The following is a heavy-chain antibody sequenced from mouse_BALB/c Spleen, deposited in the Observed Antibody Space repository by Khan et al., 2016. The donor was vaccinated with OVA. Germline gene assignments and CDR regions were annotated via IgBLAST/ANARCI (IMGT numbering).Heavy chain of an antibody. J-gene: IGHJ3*01. CDR2: IDPTTGYT. CDR1: GYTFTNYW. D-gene: IGHD1-1*01. CDR3: TSHGSTYTWFGD. Sequence: QVQLQQSGAELAKPGASVKMSCKASGYTFTNYWMHWIKQRPGQGLEWIGYIDPTTGYTEYNQEFKDKATLTADKSSSTAYMQLSSLTSEDSAVYYCTSHGSTYTWFGDWGQGTLVTVSA. V-gene: IGHV1-7*01.